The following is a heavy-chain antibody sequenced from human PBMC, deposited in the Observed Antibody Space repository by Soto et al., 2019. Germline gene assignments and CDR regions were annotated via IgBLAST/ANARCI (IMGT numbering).Heavy chain of an antibody. J-gene: IGHJ5*02. Sequence: ASVKVSCKVSGYTLTELSMHWVRQAPGKGLEWMGGFDPEDGETIYAQKFQGRVTMTEDTSTDTAYMELSSLRSEDTAVYYCATVYLFGVVNWFDPWGQGTLVTVSS. D-gene: IGHD3-3*01. CDR3: ATVYLFGVVNWFDP. CDR2: FDPEDGET. V-gene: IGHV1-24*01. CDR1: GYTLTELS.